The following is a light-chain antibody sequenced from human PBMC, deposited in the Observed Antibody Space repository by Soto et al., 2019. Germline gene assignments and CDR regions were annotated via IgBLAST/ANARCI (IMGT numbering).Light chain of an antibody. V-gene: IGLV2-14*03. CDR2: DVS. Sequence: QSALTQPASVSGSPGQSITISCTGTSSDVGGYNYVSWYQHHPGKAPKLIIYDVSNRPSGVSIRFSGSKSDNTASLTISGLQPEDEADYDCSSYTTSTTRQIVFGTGTKVTVL. J-gene: IGLJ1*01. CDR3: SSYTTSTTRQIV. CDR1: SSDVGGYNY.